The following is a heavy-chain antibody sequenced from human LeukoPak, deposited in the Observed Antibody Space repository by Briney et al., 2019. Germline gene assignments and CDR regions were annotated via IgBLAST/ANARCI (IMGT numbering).Heavy chain of an antibody. CDR3: ARDLNGSGWYDY. Sequence: ASVKVSCKASGYTFTGCYMHWVRQAPGQGLEWMGWINPNSGGTNYAQKFQGWVTMTRDTSISTAYMELSRLRSDDTAVYYCARDLNGSGWYDYWGQATLVTVSS. CDR1: GYTFTGCY. CDR2: INPNSGGT. J-gene: IGHJ4*02. V-gene: IGHV1-2*04. D-gene: IGHD6-19*01.